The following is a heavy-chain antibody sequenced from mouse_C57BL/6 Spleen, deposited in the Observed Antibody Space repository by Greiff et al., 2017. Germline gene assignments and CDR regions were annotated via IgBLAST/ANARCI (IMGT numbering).Heavy chain of an antibody. CDR3: TRRGIKYYGPSLDY. Sequence: QVQLQQSGAELVRPGASVTLSCKASGYTFTDYEMHWVKQTPVHGLEWIGAIDPETGGTAYNQKFKGKAILTADKSSSTAYMELRSLTSEDSAVYYCTRRGIKYYGPSLDYWGQGTTLTVSS. V-gene: IGHV1-15*01. J-gene: IGHJ2*01. CDR2: IDPETGGT. D-gene: IGHD1-1*01. CDR1: GYTFTDYE.